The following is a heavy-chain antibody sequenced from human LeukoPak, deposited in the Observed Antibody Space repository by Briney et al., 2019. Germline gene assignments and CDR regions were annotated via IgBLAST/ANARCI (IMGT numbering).Heavy chain of an antibody. D-gene: IGHD1-1*01. Sequence: PGGSLRLSCAASGFTFSSYAMSWVRQAPGKGLEWVSAISGSGGSTYYADSVKGRFTISRDNSKNTLYLQMNSLRAEDTAVYYCARAESIDDDLLDYWGQGTLVTVSS. J-gene: IGHJ4*02. CDR1: GFTFSSYA. CDR2: ISGSGGST. CDR3: ARAESIDDDLLDY. V-gene: IGHV3-23*01.